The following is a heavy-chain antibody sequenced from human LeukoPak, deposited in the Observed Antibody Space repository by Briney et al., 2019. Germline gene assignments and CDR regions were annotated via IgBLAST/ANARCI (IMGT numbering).Heavy chain of an antibody. CDR3: ARVYSSSWYSGYLYMDV. V-gene: IGHV3-23*01. J-gene: IGHJ6*03. CDR2: ISGSGGST. CDR1: GFTFSSYA. Sequence: SGGSLRLSCAASGFTFSSYAMSWVRQAPGKGLEWVSAISGSGGSTYYADSVKGRFTISRDNAKKSLYLHMSDLRAEDTAVYYCARVYSSSWYSGYLYMDVWGKGTTVTVSS. D-gene: IGHD6-13*01.